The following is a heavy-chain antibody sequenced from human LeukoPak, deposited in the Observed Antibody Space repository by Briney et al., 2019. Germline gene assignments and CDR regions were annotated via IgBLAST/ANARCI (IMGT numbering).Heavy chain of an antibody. CDR1: GGSISSYY. J-gene: IGHJ3*02. V-gene: IGHV4-59*01. D-gene: IGHD2-2*01. CDR2: IYYSGST. Sequence: PSETLSLTCTVSGGSISSYYWSWIWQPPGKGLEWIGYIYYSGSTNYNPSLKSRVTISVDTSKNQFSLKLSSVTAADTAVYYCARDRTLAAFDIWGQGTMVTVSS. CDR3: ARDRTLAAFDI.